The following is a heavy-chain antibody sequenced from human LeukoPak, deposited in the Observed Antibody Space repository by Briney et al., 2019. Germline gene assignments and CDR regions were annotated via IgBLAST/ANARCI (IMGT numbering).Heavy chain of an antibody. CDR2: IYYSGST. J-gene: IGHJ4*02. Sequence: SETLSLTCTVSGGSISSYYWSWIRQPPGKGLEWVGYIYYSGSTNYNPSLKSRVTISVDTSKNQFSLKLSSVTAADTAVYYCARGCVYSSACPFDYWGQGTLVTVSS. V-gene: IGHV4-59*01. D-gene: IGHD6-19*01. CDR3: ARGCVYSSACPFDY. CDR1: GGSISSYY.